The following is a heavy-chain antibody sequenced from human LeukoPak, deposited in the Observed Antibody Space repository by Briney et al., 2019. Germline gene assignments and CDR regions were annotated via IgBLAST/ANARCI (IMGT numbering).Heavy chain of an antibody. Sequence: GGSLRRSCAASGIAVSGNYMSWVRQTPGKGLEWVSFISINTNTFYADSVRGRFTISRDTSKNTLLLQMNSLRDEDSAIYYCAIAQTWDGLFESWGQGTLVTVSS. CDR2: ISINTNT. V-gene: IGHV3-53*01. CDR3: AIAQTWDGLFES. J-gene: IGHJ4*02. D-gene: IGHD1-26*01. CDR1: GIAVSGNY.